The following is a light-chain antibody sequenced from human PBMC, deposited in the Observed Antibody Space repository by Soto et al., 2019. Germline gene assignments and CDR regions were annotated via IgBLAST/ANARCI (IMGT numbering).Light chain of an antibody. V-gene: IGLV2-14*01. CDR2: DVS. CDR3: TSYTTSSTYV. CDR1: SSDVGGYNY. Sequence: ALTQPASVSGSPGQSITISCTGTSSDVGGYNYVSWYQQHPGKAPKLMIYDVSNRPSGVSNRFSGSKSGNTASLTISGLQAEDEADYYCTSYTTSSTYVFGTGTKVTVL. J-gene: IGLJ1*01.